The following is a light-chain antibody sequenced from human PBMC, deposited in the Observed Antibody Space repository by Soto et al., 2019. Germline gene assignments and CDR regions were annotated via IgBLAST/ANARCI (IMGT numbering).Light chain of an antibody. CDR3: QQYGSSPLT. CDR2: GAS. J-gene: IGKJ4*01. V-gene: IGKV3-20*01. Sequence: EIVLTQSPGTLSLSPGERATLSCRASQSGSSTYLAWYQQKPGQAPRLLIYGASSRATGIPDRFIGSGSGTDFTLTISKLEPEDFAVYYCQQYGSSPLTFGGGTKVEI. CDR1: QSGSSTY.